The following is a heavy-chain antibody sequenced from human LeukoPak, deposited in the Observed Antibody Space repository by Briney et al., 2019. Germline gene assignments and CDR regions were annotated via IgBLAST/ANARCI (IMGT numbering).Heavy chain of an antibody. CDR1: GGSFSGYY. V-gene: IGHV4-59*01. CDR2: IYYTGST. CDR3: ARDGAYGGSGDYHFDY. D-gene: IGHD4-17*01. Sequence: PSETLSLTCAVYGGSFSGYYWSWIRQPPGKGLEWMGYIYYTGSTNYSPSLKSRVTISVDTSKNQFSLKLSSVTAADTAVYYCARDGAYGGSGDYHFDYWGQGTLVTVSS. J-gene: IGHJ4*02.